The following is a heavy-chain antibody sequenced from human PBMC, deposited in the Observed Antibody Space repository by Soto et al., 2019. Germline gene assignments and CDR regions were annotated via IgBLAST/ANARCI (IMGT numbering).Heavy chain of an antibody. CDR3: ARALPWFGALSGRPSGTAV. J-gene: IGHJ6*02. V-gene: IGHV4-34*01. D-gene: IGHD3-10*01. CDR1: GESFSGYY. CDR2: IYHSGST. Sequence: QVQLQQWGAGLLKPSETLSLTCAVYGESFSGYYWTWIRQPPGKGLEWIGEIYHSGSTKYNPTLMSQVTIQVDTSKTQFSLKLSSVTAAVTAVYYCARALPWFGALSGRPSGTAVWGRGPTFTVPS.